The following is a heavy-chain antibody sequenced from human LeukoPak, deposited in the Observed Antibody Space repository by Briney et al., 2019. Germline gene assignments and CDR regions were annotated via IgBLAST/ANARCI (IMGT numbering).Heavy chain of an antibody. V-gene: IGHV3-7*01. D-gene: IGHD6-19*01. CDR1: GITLSRYW. J-gene: IGHJ4*02. Sequence: GGTLRLSCAASGITLSRYWMSWVRQAPGKGLEWVANIKEDGSEKYYVDSVKGRFTISRDNAKNSLYLQVNSLRAEDTAVYYCATGGAVAGTYWGQGTLVTVSS. CDR3: ATGGAVAGTY. CDR2: IKEDGSEK.